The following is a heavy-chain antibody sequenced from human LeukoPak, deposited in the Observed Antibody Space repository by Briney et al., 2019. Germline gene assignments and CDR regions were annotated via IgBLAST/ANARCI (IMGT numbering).Heavy chain of an antibody. CDR2: IGFGDDSA. D-gene: IGHD3-9*01. J-gene: IGHJ5*02. CDR1: GFTFNNYA. CDR3: AKDPTSVGGRHDWLLDS. Sequence: GGSLRLSCAASGFTFNNYAMSWVRQAPGKGLEWVSTIGFGDDSAYYADSVKGRFTISRDNSKNTLYLQMNYLRAEDTAVYYCAKDPTSVGGRHDWLLDSWGQGTLVTVSS. V-gene: IGHV3-23*01.